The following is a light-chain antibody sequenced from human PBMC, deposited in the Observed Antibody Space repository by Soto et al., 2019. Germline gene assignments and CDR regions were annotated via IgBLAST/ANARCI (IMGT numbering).Light chain of an antibody. CDR3: QSYDSSRTAVL. CDR1: SCNIGAGYD. Sequence: QSVLTQPPSVSGAPGQRVTISCTGGSCNIGAGYDVHWYRQLPGTAPKLLIYANRNRPSGVPDRFSGSKSDTSASLVITGLQAEDEADYYCQSYDSSRTAVLFGGGTKLTVL. CDR2: ANR. J-gene: IGLJ2*01. V-gene: IGLV1-40*01.